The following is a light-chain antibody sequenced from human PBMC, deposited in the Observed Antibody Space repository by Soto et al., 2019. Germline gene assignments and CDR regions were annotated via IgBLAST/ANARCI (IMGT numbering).Light chain of an antibody. CDR3: QQYGSSPTT. J-gene: IGKJ1*01. V-gene: IGKV3-20*01. CDR1: QSVFNNH. Sequence: EIVLTQSPGTLSLSPGERATLSCRASQSVFNNHIGWYQQKPGQAPRRLIFGASFRATGIPDRFSGSGSGTDFNLPISRLEPEDFAVYYCQQYGSSPTTFGQGTKVEIK. CDR2: GAS.